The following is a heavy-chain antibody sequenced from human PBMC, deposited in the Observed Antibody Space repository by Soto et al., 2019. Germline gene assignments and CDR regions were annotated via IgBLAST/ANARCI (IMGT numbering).Heavy chain of an antibody. CDR3: ARSSGVSTPDFDY. V-gene: IGHV3-30-3*01. Sequence: QAGGSLRLSCAASGFTFTLYAIHWVRQAPGKGLEWVAVISHDGSIKYYTDSVKGRFTISRDNSLHTVYLQMNSLGPEDTAVYFCARSSGVSTPDFDYWGQGTLVTVSS. D-gene: IGHD3-10*01. CDR1: GFTFTLYA. CDR2: ISHDGSIK. J-gene: IGHJ4*02.